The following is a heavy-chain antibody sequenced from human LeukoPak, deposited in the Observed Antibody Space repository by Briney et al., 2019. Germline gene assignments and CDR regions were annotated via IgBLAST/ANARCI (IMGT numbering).Heavy chain of an antibody. Sequence: PGGSLRLSCAASGFTFSSYSMNWVRQAPGKGLEWVSYISSSSSTIYYADSVRGRFTISRDNAKNSLYLQMNSLRDEDAAVYYCARVSLELRGSFDYWGQGTLVTVSS. V-gene: IGHV3-48*02. CDR2: ISSSSSTI. D-gene: IGHD1-7*01. CDR3: ARVSLELRGSFDY. CDR1: GFTFSSYS. J-gene: IGHJ4*02.